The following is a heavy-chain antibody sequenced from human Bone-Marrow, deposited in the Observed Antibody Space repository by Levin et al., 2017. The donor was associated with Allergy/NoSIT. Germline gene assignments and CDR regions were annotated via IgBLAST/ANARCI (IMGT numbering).Heavy chain of an antibody. Sequence: GGSLRLSCAASGFTFSSYSMNWVRQAPGKGLEWVSYISSSSSTIYYADSVKGRFTISRDNAKNSLYLQMNSLRAEDTAVYYCARENKVRGADWFDPWGQGTLVTVSS. CDR1: GFTFSSYS. CDR3: ARENKVRGADWFDP. D-gene: IGHD3-10*01. CDR2: ISSSSSTI. V-gene: IGHV3-48*01. J-gene: IGHJ5*02.